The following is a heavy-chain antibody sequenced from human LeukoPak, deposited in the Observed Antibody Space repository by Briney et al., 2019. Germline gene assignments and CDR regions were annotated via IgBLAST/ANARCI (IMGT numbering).Heavy chain of an antibody. CDR2: IKQDGSEK. CDR1: GFTFSNAW. CDR3: GDATSFSGSYYYDY. Sequence: PGGSLRLSCAASGFTFSNAWMSWVRQAPGKGLEWVANIKQDGSEKYYVDSVKGRFTISRDNAKNSVFLQMNSLRAEDTAVYYCGDATSFSGSYYYDYRGQGTLVTVSS. D-gene: IGHD1-26*01. V-gene: IGHV3-7*03. J-gene: IGHJ4*02.